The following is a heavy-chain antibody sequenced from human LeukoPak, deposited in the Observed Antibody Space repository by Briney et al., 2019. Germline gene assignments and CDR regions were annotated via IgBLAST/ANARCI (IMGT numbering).Heavy chain of an antibody. V-gene: IGHV3-53*01. J-gene: IGHJ4*02. CDR2: IYSGGKT. CDR3: ARAERELGYYIDY. Sequence: GGSLRLSCAASGFTVSGNYMSWVRQAPGKGLEWVSAIYSGGKTYYADSVKGRFTISRDNSKNTLYLQMNSLRAEDTAVYYCARAERELGYYIDYWGQGTLVTVSS. CDR1: GFTVSGNY. D-gene: IGHD7-27*01.